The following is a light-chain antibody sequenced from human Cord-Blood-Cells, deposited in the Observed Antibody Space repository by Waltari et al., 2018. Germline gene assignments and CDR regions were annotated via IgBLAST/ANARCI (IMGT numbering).Light chain of an antibody. CDR2: GAS. V-gene: IGKV3-15*01. J-gene: IGKJ2*03. CDR1: QSVSSN. Sequence: EIVMTRSPATLSVSPRERATLSCRASQSVSSNLAWYQQQPGQAPRLLIYGASTRATGIPARFSGSGSGTEFTLTISSLQSEDFAVYYCQQYNNWPYSFGQGTKLEIK. CDR3: QQYNNWPYS.